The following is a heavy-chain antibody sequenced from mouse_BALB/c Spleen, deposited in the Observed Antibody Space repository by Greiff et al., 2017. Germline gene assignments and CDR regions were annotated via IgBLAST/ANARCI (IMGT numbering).Heavy chain of an antibody. Sequence: QVQLKESGAELAKPGASVKMSCKASGYTFTSYWMHWVKQRPGQGLEWIGYINPSTGYTEYNQKFKDKATLTADKSSSTAYMQLSSLTSEDSAVYYCARYGNLKRSGFAYWGQGTLVTVSA. CDR2: INPSTGYT. CDR3: ARYGNLKRSGFAY. V-gene: IGHV1-7*01. D-gene: IGHD2-1*01. CDR1: GYTFTSYW. J-gene: IGHJ3*01.